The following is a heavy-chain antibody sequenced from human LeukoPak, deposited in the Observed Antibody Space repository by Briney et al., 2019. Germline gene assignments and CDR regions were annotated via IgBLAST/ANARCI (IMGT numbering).Heavy chain of an antibody. CDR2: IYYSGST. D-gene: IGHD1-20*01. CDR3: ARGVTGTTIGSFDI. V-gene: IGHV4-61*01. Sequence: SETLSLTCTVSGGSVSSGSYYWSRIRQPPGKGLEWIGYIYYSGSTNYNPSLKSRVTISVDTSKNQFSLKLSSVTAADTALYYCARGVTGTTIGSFDIWGQGTMVTVSS. CDR1: GGSVSSGSYY. J-gene: IGHJ3*02.